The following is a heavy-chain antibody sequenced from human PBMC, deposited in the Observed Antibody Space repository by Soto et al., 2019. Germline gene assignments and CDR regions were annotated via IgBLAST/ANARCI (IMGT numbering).Heavy chain of an antibody. CDR1: GGTFSSYA. D-gene: IGHD2-21*02. J-gene: IGHJ6*02. Sequence: ASVKVSCKASGGTFSSYAISWVRQAPGQGLEWMGGIIPIFGTANYAQKFQGRVTITADESTSTAYMELSSLRSEDTAVYYCARGRIVVVTATYYYYYGMDVWGQGTTVTVSS. CDR3: ARGRIVVVTATYYYYYGMDV. V-gene: IGHV1-69*13. CDR2: IIPIFGTA.